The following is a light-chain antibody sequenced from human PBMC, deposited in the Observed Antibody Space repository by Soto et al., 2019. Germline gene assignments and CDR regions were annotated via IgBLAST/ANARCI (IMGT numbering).Light chain of an antibody. V-gene: IGKV3-15*01. CDR1: QTISRN. CDR2: SGS. J-gene: IGKJ5*01. CDR3: EEYKNWPRGT. Sequence: VMTQSPFTLSVSTGETATLSCRARQTISRNLAGYQQKPGQAPRLLIYSGSTRATGIPARFSGSGSETVFTLTISSLQSEDFAVYFCEEYKNWPRGTFGQGTRLEIK.